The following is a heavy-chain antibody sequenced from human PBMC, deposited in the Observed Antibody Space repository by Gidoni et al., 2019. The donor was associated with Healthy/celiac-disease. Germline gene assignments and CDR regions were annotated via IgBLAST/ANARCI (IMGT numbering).Heavy chain of an antibody. CDR3: ARSFDLSSGPYSYGMDV. Sequence: EVQLVESGGGLVKPGGSRRLSGAASGFTFGSYSMTWVRQAPGTGLEWVASISSSSSYIYYADSVKGRFTISRDNAKNSLYLPMNSLRAEDTAVYYCARSFDLSSGPYSYGMDVWGQGTTVTVSS. CDR1: GFTFGSYS. V-gene: IGHV3-21*01. CDR2: ISSSSSYI. J-gene: IGHJ6*02. D-gene: IGHD6-19*01.